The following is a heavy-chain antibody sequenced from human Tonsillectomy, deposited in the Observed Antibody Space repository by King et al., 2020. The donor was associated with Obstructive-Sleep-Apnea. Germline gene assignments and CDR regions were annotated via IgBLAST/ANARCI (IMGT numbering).Heavy chain of an antibody. CDR1: GGSISSSHYY. Sequence: QLQLQESGPGLVKPSETLSLTCTVSGGSISSSHYYWGWIRQPPGKGLEWIGSIYYSGSTYYNPSLKSRVTISIDTSKNQFSLKLSSVTAADTAVYYCAREKYSTRWYATENFDLWGRGTLVTVSS. V-gene: IGHV4-39*07. CDR2: IYYSGST. J-gene: IGHJ2*01. D-gene: IGHD6-13*01. CDR3: AREKYSTRWYATENFDL.